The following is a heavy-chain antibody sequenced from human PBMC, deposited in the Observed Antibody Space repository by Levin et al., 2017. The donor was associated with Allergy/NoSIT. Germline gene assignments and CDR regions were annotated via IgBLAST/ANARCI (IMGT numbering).Heavy chain of an antibody. Sequence: GGSLRLSCAASGFTFSSYWMSWVRQAPGKGLEWVANIKQDGSEKYYVDSVKGRFTISRDNAKNSLYLQMNSLRAEDTAVYYCARGGVVVVAALDYWGQGTLVTVSS. CDR2: IKQDGSEK. V-gene: IGHV3-7*03. CDR1: GFTFSSYW. D-gene: IGHD2-15*01. J-gene: IGHJ4*02. CDR3: ARGGVVVVAALDY.